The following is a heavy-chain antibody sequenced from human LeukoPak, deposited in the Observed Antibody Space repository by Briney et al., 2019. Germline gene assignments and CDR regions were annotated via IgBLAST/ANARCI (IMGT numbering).Heavy chain of an antibody. CDR3: ARDVNYYGSGGMDV. CDR2: ISSSSSYI. CDR1: GFTFSSYS. D-gene: IGHD3-10*01. V-gene: IGHV3-21*01. J-gene: IGHJ6*03. Sequence: GGSLRLSCATSGFTFSSYSMNWVRQAPGKGLEWVSSISSSSSYIYYADSVKGRFTISRDNAKNSLYLQMNSLRAEDTAVYYCARDVNYYGSGGMDVWGKGTTVTISS.